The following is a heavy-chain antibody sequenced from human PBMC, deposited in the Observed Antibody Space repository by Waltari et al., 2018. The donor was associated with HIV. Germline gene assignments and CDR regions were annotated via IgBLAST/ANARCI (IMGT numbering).Heavy chain of an antibody. CDR3: AKSQSSGWLTFDY. D-gene: IGHD6-19*01. V-gene: IGHV3-30*18. J-gene: IGHJ4*02. CDR2: ISYDGSNK. Sequence: QVQLLESGGGVVQPGRSLRLSCAASGFTFNNYGMHWVRQAPGKGLEGVAVISYDGSNKYYVDSVKGRFTISRENSKNTLYMQMNSLRAEDTAVYYCAKSQSSGWLTFDYWGQGTLVTVSS. CDR1: GFTFNNYG.